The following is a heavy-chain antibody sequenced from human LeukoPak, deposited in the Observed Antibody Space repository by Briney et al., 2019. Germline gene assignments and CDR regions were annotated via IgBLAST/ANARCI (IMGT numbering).Heavy chain of an antibody. CDR1: GGSISSYY. D-gene: IGHD3-16*02. CDR2: IYYSGST. Sequence: SETLSLTCTVSGGSISSYYWSWIRQPPGKGLEWIGYIYYSGSTNYNPSLKSRVTISVDTSKNQFSLKLSSVTAADTAVYYCARVASNLYVWGSYRYLDYWGQGTLVTVSS. V-gene: IGHV4-59*01. CDR3: ARVASNLYVWGSYRYLDY. J-gene: IGHJ4*02.